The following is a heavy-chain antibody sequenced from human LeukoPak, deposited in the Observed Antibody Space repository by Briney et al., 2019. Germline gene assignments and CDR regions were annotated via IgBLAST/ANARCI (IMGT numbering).Heavy chain of an antibody. CDR3: ATLAVTRYYYYYYYMDV. J-gene: IGHJ6*03. Sequence: SETLSLTCTVSGGSINSHYWSWVRQPPGKGLEWIGYIYSSGSTNYNPSLKSRVTISVDTSKNQFSLKLSSVTAAATAVYYCATLAVTRYYYYYYYMDVWGKGTTVTISS. CDR1: GGSINSHY. V-gene: IGHV4-59*08. D-gene: IGHD4-17*01. CDR2: IYSSGST.